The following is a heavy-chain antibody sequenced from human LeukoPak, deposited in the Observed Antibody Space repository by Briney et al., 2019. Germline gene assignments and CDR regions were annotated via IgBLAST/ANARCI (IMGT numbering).Heavy chain of an antibody. Sequence: GRSLRLSCAASGFTFSSYSMNWVRQAPGKGLEWVSSISSSSSYIYYADSVKGRFTISRDNAKNSLYLQMNSLRAEDTAVYYCARAGYCSGGSCYRDFDYWGQGTLVTVSS. D-gene: IGHD2-15*01. CDR3: ARAGYCSGGSCYRDFDY. CDR2: ISSSSSYI. CDR1: GFTFSSYS. V-gene: IGHV3-21*01. J-gene: IGHJ4*02.